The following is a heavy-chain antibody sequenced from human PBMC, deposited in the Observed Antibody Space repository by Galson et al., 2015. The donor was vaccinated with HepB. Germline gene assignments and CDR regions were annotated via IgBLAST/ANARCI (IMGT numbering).Heavy chain of an antibody. V-gene: IGHV3-48*01. Sequence: SLRLSCAASGFALSSHSMNWVRQAPGKGLEWVSYISASSRTIFYADSVKGRFTISRDNARNSLHLQMNSLGAEDTAVYYCARDMKKWLVCGSWGRGTLVTVSS. CDR1: GFALSSHS. D-gene: IGHD6-19*01. J-gene: IGHJ5*02. CDR3: ARDMKKWLVCGS. CDR2: ISASSRTI.